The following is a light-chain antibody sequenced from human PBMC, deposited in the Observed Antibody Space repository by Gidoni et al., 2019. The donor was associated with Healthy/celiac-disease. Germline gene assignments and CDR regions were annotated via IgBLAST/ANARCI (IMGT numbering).Light chain of an antibody. Sequence: EIVFTQSPATLSLSPGARATLSCRASQSVSSYLAWYQQKPGQAPRLIIYYASHRATGIPARFSGSGPVTDFTLTISSLEPEDFAVYYCQQRSNWPRTFXXXTKVEIK. CDR1: QSVSSY. V-gene: IGKV3-11*01. CDR2: YAS. J-gene: IGKJ1*01. CDR3: QQRSNWPRT.